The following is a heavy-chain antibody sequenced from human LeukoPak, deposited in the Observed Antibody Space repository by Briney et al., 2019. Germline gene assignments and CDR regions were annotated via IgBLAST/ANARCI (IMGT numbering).Heavy chain of an antibody. V-gene: IGHV6-1*01. CDR3: ARAMSATGNNSFDP. J-gene: IGHJ5*02. CDR1: GDSFSSNRAT. D-gene: IGHD1-1*01. CDR2: TYYRSELST. Sequence: SQTLSLTCAISGDSFSSNRATWNWIRQSPSRGLEWLGRTYYRSELSTDSAGSVKGRITINPDTSKNQFSLHLSSVTPEDTAIYYCARAMSATGNNSFDPWGQGTLVTVSS.